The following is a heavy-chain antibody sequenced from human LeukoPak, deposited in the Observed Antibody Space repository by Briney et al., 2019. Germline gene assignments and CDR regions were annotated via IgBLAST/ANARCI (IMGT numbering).Heavy chain of an antibody. CDR2: ISYDGSNK. CDR1: GFTFSNYA. J-gene: IGHJ5*02. D-gene: IGHD4-17*01. CDR3: ARGSVSDYYGVLPGDWFDP. Sequence: PGGSLRLSCAASGFTFSNYALHWVRQAPGKGLEWVAVISYDGSNKYYADSVKGRFTISRDNSKNTLYLQMNSLRAEDTAVYYCARGSVSDYYGVLPGDWFDPWGQGTLVTVSS. V-gene: IGHV3-30-3*01.